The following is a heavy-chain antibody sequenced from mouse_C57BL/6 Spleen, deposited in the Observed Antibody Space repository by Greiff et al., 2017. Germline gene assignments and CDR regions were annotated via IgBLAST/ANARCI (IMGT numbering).Heavy chain of an antibody. J-gene: IGHJ2*01. CDR3: ARGSTHYYFDY. D-gene: IGHD5-1*01. V-gene: IGHV1-69*01. CDR2: IDPSDSYT. Sequence: VKLQQPGAELVLPGASLKLSCEASGYTFTSYWMHWVSQTPGQGLEWIGAIDPSDSYTNYNQTFKGKSTLTVDKSSSTAYMQLSSLTSEDSAVYYCARGSTHYYFDYWGQGTTLTVSS. CDR1: GYTFTSYW.